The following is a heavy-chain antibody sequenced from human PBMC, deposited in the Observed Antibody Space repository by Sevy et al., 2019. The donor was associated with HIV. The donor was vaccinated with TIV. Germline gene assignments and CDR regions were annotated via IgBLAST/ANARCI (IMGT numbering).Heavy chain of an antibody. J-gene: IGHJ4*02. CDR1: GFSFSSYD. CDR2: ISSSGSTI. Sequence: GGSLRLSCGASGFSFSSYDMNWVRQAPGKGLEWLSYISSSGSTIQYADSVKGRFTISRDNAKNSLYLQMNTLRAEDTAVYYCAREELGGFDTSLDYWGQGTLVTVSS. V-gene: IGHV3-48*03. D-gene: IGHD2-15*01. CDR3: AREELGGFDTSLDY.